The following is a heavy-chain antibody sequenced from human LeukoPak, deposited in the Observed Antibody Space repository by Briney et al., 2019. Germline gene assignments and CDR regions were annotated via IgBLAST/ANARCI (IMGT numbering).Heavy chain of an antibody. Sequence: ASVKVSCKASGYTFTDSYLHWVRQAPGQGLEWMAWINPNSGATKYIQKLQGRVTMTTDTSTSTAYMELRSLRSDDTAVYYCAREEGNWGDAFDIWGQGTMVTVSS. CDR3: AREEGNWGDAFDI. D-gene: IGHD7-27*01. CDR1: GYTFTDSY. V-gene: IGHV1-2*02. J-gene: IGHJ3*02. CDR2: INPNSGAT.